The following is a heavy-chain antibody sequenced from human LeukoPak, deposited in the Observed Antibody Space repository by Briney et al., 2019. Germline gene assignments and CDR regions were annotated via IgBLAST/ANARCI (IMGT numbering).Heavy chain of an antibody. J-gene: IGHJ5*02. CDR3: ARTNWFDP. CDR1: GITFRRDW. Sequence: PGGSLRLSCVVSGITFRRDWMHWVRQAPGKGLVWVSRIHADGTTTGYADSVKGRFTISRDNGKNTLYLQMNSLRAEDTAVYYCARTNWFDPWGQGTLVTVSS. D-gene: IGHD2-8*01. CDR2: IHADGTTT. V-gene: IGHV3-74*01.